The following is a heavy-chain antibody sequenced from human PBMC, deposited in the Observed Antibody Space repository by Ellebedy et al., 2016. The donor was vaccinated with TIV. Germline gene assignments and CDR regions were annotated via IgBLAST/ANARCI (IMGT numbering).Heavy chain of an antibody. CDR1: GYSFTTYW. J-gene: IGHJ4*02. V-gene: IGHV5-51*01. D-gene: IGHD2-15*01. Sequence: GESLKISCKGSGYSFTTYWIGWVRQMSGKGLEWMGIIYPGDSDTRYSPSFQGQVTISADKSISTAYLPWSSLKASDTAMYYCARVGEVAATPCSYWGQGTLVTVSS. CDR3: ARVGEVAATPCSY. CDR2: IYPGDSDT.